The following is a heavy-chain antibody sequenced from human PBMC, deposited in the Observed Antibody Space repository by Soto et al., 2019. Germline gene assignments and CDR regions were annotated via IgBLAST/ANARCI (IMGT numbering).Heavy chain of an antibody. Sequence: GGSLRLSCAASGFTFSSYAMSWVRQAPGKGLEWVSAISGSGGSTYYADSVKGRFTISRDNSKNTLYLQMNSLRAEDTAVYYCAKVFYSCSSTSCHPTYGMDVWGQGTTVTVSS. CDR3: AKVFYSCSSTSCHPTYGMDV. CDR2: ISGSGGST. CDR1: GFTFSSYA. V-gene: IGHV3-23*01. D-gene: IGHD2-2*01. J-gene: IGHJ6*02.